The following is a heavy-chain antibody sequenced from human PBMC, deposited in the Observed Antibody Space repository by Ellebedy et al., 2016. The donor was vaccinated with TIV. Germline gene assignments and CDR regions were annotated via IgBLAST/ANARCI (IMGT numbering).Heavy chain of an antibody. CDR1: GYTFTTYA. V-gene: IGHV1-3*04. CDR3: AREAKAAAKIQPNLEY. Sequence: AASVKVSCKASGYTFTTYAMHWVRQPPGQGLEWMGRINTGHGNTKYSQKFQGRVTITRDTSASTAFMELSSLRSEDTAVYCCAREAKAAAKIQPNLEYWGQGTLVTVSS. J-gene: IGHJ4*02. D-gene: IGHD6-13*01. CDR2: INTGHGNT.